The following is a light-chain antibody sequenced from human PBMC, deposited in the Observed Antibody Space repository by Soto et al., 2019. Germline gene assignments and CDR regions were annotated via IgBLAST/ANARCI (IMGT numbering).Light chain of an antibody. CDR2: GVV. Sequence: QSALTQPRSVSGSPGQSVTISCTGTGNDVGAYNYVSWYQQHPGRPPKLLIYGVVRWPSGVPDRFSGSKSGNTASLTISGLQAEDEADYFCCSYAGGYPYLFGTGTKLPVL. CDR1: GNDVGAYNY. CDR3: CSYAGGYPYL. V-gene: IGLV2-11*01. J-gene: IGLJ1*01.